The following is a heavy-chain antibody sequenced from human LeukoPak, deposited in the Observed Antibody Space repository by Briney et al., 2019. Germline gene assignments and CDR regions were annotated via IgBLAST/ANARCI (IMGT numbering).Heavy chain of an antibody. Sequence: GGSLRLSCAASGFTLSSYSMNWVRQAPGKGLEWVSSISSTSIYKYYADSVKGRFTISRDNAKNSLYLLMNSLGAEDTAVYYCVRYCAGHCYQGMDVWGHGTTVTVSS. CDR3: VRYCAGHCYQGMDV. D-gene: IGHD2-21*02. CDR2: ISSTSIYK. J-gene: IGHJ6*02. CDR1: GFTLSSYS. V-gene: IGHV3-21*01.